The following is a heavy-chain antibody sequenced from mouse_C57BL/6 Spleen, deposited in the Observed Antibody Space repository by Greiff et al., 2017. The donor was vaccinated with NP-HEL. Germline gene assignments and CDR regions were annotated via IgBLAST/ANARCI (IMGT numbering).Heavy chain of an antibody. CDR3: ARTPYYRNYGGVFMDY. V-gene: IGHV1-63*01. D-gene: IGHD2-5*01. CDR1: GYTFTNYW. CDR2: IYPGGGYT. Sequence: VQLQQSGAELVRPGTSVKMSCKASGYTFTNYWIGWAKQRPGHGLEWIGDIYPGGGYTNYNEKFKGKATLTADKSSSTAYMQFSSLTSEDSAIYYCARTPYYRNYGGVFMDYWGQGTSVTVSS. J-gene: IGHJ4*01.